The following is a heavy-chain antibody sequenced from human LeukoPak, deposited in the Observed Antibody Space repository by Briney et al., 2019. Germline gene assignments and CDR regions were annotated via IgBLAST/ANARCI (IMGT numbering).Heavy chain of an antibody. CDR3: ARGLGYYGSGLFNADDY. CDR2: ISAYNGNT. V-gene: IGHV1-18*01. CDR1: GYTFTSYG. Sequence: GASVKVSCKASGYTFTSYGISWVRQAPGQGLEWMGWISAYNGNTNYAQKLQGRVTMTTDTSTSTAYMELRSLRSDDTAVYYCARGLGYYGSGLFNADDYWGQGTLVTVSS. D-gene: IGHD3-10*01. J-gene: IGHJ4*02.